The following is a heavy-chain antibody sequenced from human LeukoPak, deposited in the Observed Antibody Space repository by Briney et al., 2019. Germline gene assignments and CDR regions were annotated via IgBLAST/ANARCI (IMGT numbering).Heavy chain of an antibody. CDR3: ARDDPPIESGSYLGVWYFDL. D-gene: IGHD1-26*01. CDR2: IDTSSQT. J-gene: IGHJ2*01. CDR1: HGSMSFYY. V-gene: IGHV4-4*07. Sequence: PSETLSLTCNMSHGSMSFYYWNWVRQPARKRLEWIGRIDTSSQTSYNPSVKNRVTISVDKSKNQVSLELRSVTVADTAVYYCARDDPPIESGSYLGVWYFDLWGRGTLVTISS.